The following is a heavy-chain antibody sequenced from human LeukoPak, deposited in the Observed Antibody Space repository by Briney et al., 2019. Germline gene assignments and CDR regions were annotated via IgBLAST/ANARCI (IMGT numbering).Heavy chain of an antibody. CDR1: GYSFTSYW. D-gene: IGHD3-10*01. J-gene: IGHJ4*02. Sequence: GESLKISCKGSGYSFTSYWISWVRQMPGKGLEWMGRIDPSDSYTNYSPSFQGHVTISADKSISTAYLQWSSLKASDTAMYYCAGVWFGELYMDYWGQGTLVTVSS. V-gene: IGHV5-10-1*01. CDR2: IDPSDSYT. CDR3: AGVWFGELYMDY.